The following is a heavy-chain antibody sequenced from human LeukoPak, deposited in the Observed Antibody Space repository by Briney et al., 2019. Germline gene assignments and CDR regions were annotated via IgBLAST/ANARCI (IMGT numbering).Heavy chain of an antibody. V-gene: IGHV1-2*02. D-gene: IGHD6-13*01. Sequence: ASVKASCKASGYTFTDYYMHWVRQAPGQGLEWMGWINPNSGGTSYAQKFQGRVTMTRDTSISTAYMELSSLRSDDTAVYFCARVGTSWYMEYWFDPWGQGTLVTVSS. CDR1: GYTFTDYY. J-gene: IGHJ5*02. CDR3: ARVGTSWYMEYWFDP. CDR2: INPNSGGT.